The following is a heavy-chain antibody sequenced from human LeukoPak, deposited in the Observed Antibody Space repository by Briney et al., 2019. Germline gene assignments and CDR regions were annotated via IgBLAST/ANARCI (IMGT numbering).Heavy chain of an antibody. D-gene: IGHD3-16*02. J-gene: IGHJ4*02. V-gene: IGHV3-11*05. Sequence: GGSLRLSCAASGFTFTDYYMSWIRQAPGEGLEWVSYISSSSSYINYADSVKGRFTISRDNAKNSLYLQMNSLRAGDTAVYYCARERLGELSYHDYWGQGTLVTVSS. CDR1: GFTFTDYY. CDR2: ISSSSSYI. CDR3: ARERLGELSYHDY.